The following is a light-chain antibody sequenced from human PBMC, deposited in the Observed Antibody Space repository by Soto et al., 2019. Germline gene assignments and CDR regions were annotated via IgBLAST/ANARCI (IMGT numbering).Light chain of an antibody. CDR1: QSVRSY. CDR2: DAS. Sequence: EIVLTQSPATLSLSPVERANLSCRASQSVRSYLGWFQQKPGQAPRLLIYDASTRATGIPARFSGSGSGTDFTLTISSLEAEDSAVYYSHARSVWLPFGAGTQVDSK. V-gene: IGKV3-11*01. CDR3: HARSVWLP. J-gene: IGKJ4*01.